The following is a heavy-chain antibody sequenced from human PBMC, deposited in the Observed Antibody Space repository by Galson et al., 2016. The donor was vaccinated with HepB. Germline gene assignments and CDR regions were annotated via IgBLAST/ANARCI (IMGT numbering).Heavy chain of an antibody. V-gene: IGHV5-51*01. CDR3: ARQGDYSGSWSPFDY. J-gene: IGHJ4*02. D-gene: IGHD6-25*01. CDR1: GYKFADYW. Sequence: QSGAEVKKPGESLKISCKGSGYKFADYWIGWVRQMPGRGLEWMGSVWPGDSDTRYSPSFQGQVPMSADKSTATAYLQWSSLKASDTAMYYCARQGDYSGSWSPFDYWGQGTLVTVSS. CDR2: VWPGDSDT.